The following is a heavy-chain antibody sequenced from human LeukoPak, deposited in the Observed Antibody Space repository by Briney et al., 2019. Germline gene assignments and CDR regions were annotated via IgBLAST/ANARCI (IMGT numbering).Heavy chain of an antibody. V-gene: IGHV3-23*01. J-gene: IGHJ4*02. CDR2: ISGSGGST. CDR1: GFTFSSYG. CDR3: ARGYYYDSSGYLY. D-gene: IGHD3-22*01. Sequence: GGSLRLSCAASGFTFSSYGMSWVRQAPGKGLEWVSAISGSGGSTYYADSVKGRFTISRDNSKNTLYLQTNSLRAEDTAVYYCARGYYYDSSGYLYWGQGTLVTVSS.